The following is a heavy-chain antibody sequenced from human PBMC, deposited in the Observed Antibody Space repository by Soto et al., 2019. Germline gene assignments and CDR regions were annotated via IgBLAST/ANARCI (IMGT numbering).Heavy chain of an antibody. CDR2: VSGRGGST. CDR3: AKEREIAAPPVKFDY. D-gene: IGHD6-13*01. V-gene: IGHV3-23*01. CDR1: GFTFSSYA. J-gene: IGHJ4*02. Sequence: EVQLLESGGGLVQPGGSLRLSCAASGFTFSSYALSWVRQAPGKGLEWVSSVSGRGGSTYYADSVKGRFTISRDNSKNTVYLQMNSLRVEDTAVYHCAKEREIAAPPVKFDYWGQGTLVTVSS.